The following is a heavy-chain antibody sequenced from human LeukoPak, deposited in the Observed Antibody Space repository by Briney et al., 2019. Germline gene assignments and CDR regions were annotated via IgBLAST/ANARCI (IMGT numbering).Heavy chain of an antibody. V-gene: IGHV3-74*01. D-gene: IGHD6-13*01. J-gene: IGHJ6*02. CDR1: GFTFSGYW. CDR2: INNDGSGT. Sequence: GGSLRLSCAASGFTFSGYWMQWVRQAPGKGLVWVSRINNDGSGTTYADSVKGRFTISRDNAKNTLFLQMNSLRAEDTAVYYCARDLGEQQLFVGSRYYYYGMDVWGQGTTVTVSS. CDR3: ARDLGEQQLFVGSRYYYYGMDV.